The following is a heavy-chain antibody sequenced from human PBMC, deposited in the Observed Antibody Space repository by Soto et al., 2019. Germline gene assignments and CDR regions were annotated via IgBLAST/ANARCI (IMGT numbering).Heavy chain of an antibody. CDR2: ISSSGSTI. D-gene: IGHD5-18*01. CDR1: GFTFSDYY. Sequence: GGSLRLSCAASGFTFSDYYMSWIRQAPGKGLEWVSYISSSGSTIYYADSVKGRFTISRDNAKNSLYLQMNSLRAEDTAVYYCARAPSDSPYYYYYYMDVWGKGTTVTVSS. V-gene: IGHV3-11*01. CDR3: ARAPSDSPYYYYYYMDV. J-gene: IGHJ6*03.